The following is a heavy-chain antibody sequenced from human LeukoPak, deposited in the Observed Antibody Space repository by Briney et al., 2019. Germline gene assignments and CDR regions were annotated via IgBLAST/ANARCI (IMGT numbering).Heavy chain of an antibody. J-gene: IGHJ1*01. CDR1: GFTFSSYA. CDR2: ISYDGSNK. Sequence: PGGSLRLSCAASGFTFSSYAMHWVRQAPGKGLEWVAVISYDGSNKYYADSVKGRFTISRDNSKNTLYLQMNSLRAEDTAVYYCARDAYYSSSWYHFQHWGQGTLVTVSS. D-gene: IGHD6-13*01. V-gene: IGHV3-30*04. CDR3: ARDAYYSSSWYHFQH.